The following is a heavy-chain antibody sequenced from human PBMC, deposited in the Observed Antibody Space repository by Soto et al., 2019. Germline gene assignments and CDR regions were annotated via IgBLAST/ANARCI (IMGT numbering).Heavy chain of an antibody. Sequence: GGSLRLSCAASGFTFSSYAMHWVRQAPGKGLEWVAVIFHDGTDEYYADSVKGRLTVSRDNPKNALNLHMNSLKPEDTAVYYCATAYTYGPDAFDIWGQGTMVTVSS. J-gene: IGHJ3*02. CDR3: ATAYTYGPDAFDI. CDR1: GFTFSSYA. CDR2: IFHDGTDE. D-gene: IGHD5-18*01. V-gene: IGHV3-30-3*01.